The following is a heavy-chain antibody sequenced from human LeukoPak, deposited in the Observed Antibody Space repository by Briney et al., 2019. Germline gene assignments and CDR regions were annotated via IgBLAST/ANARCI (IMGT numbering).Heavy chain of an antibody. CDR1: GFTFSSYA. CDR3: ARGGKIALAGTRSPQYFQH. V-gene: IGHV3-23*01. J-gene: IGHJ1*01. CDR2: FSSSGGDT. D-gene: IGHD6-19*01. Sequence: GGSLRLSCAASGFTFSSYAMSWVRQAPGKGLEWVSAFSSSGGDTYYADSVKGRFTISRDNSKNTLYLQMNSLRPEDTAVYYCARGGKIALAGTRSPQYFQHWGQGTLVTVSS.